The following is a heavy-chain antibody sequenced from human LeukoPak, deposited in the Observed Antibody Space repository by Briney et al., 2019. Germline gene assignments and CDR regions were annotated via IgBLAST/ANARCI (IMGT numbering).Heavy chain of an antibody. CDR2: ISPSGTFT. CDR1: GYNFSIHW. J-gene: IGHJ3*02. D-gene: IGHD3-9*01. CDR3: ARDNDIYGHAFDI. Sequence: GASVKVSCKASGYNFSIHWMHWVRQAPGQGLEWVGIISPSGTFTSYAQKLQGRVTVTRGMSTSTVYMELSNLRSEDTAVYYCARDNDIYGHAFDIWGQGTMVTVSS. V-gene: IGHV1-46*01.